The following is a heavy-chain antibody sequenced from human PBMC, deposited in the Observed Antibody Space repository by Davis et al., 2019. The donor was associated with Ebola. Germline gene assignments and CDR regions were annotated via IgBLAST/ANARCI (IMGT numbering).Heavy chain of an antibody. Sequence: PSETLSLTCTVSGASISTYYWTWVRQPPGKGLEWIGYGYHTGTTTYNPSLMGRVTMSVDTSKNQLSLKLTSVTATDTAVYYCAKIGGSGHLDYWGQGTLVTVSS. J-gene: IGHJ4*02. CDR3: AKIGGSGHLDY. CDR1: GASISTYY. D-gene: IGHD5-12*01. V-gene: IGHV4-59*01. CDR2: GYHTGTT.